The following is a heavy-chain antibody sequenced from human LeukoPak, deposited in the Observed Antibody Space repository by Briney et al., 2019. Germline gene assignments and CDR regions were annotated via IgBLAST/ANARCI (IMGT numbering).Heavy chain of an antibody. J-gene: IGHJ4*02. Sequence: SGGSLRLSCAASGFTFSDYWMHWVRQAPGEGPVWVSLINTDGRTTTYADSVKGRFTISRDNAMNTLCLQMNNLRAEDTAVYYCACRTGVYWGQGTLVSVSS. D-gene: IGHD1-14*01. CDR1: GFTFSDYW. CDR3: ACRTGVY. V-gene: IGHV3-74*01. CDR2: INTDGRTT.